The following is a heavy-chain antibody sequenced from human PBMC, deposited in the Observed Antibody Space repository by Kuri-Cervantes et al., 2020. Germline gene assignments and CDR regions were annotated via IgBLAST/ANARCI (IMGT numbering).Heavy chain of an antibody. J-gene: IGHJ6*02. CDR1: GYTFTSYG. V-gene: IGHV1-8*02. D-gene: IGHD3-10*01. Sequence: ASVKVSCKASGYTFTSYGISWVRQAPGQGLEWMGWMNPNSGNTGYAQKFQGRVTTTRNTSISTAYMELSSLRSEDTAVYYCARPPPGAAYEYWYGMDVWGQGTTVTVSS. CDR3: ARPPPGAAYEYWYGMDV. CDR2: MNPNSGNT.